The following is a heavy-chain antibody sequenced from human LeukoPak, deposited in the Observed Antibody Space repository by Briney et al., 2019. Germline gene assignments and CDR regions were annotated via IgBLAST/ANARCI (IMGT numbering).Heavy chain of an antibody. V-gene: IGHV1-18*01. CDR1: GCIFSSYA. CDR2: ISGYNGNT. CDR3: ARDDYDSSVPIYFQH. Sequence: ASVKVSCKASGCIFSSYAISWVRQAPGQGLEWMGWISGYNGNTNYAQKLQGRVTMTTDTSTSTAYMELRSLRSDDTAVYYGARDDYDSSVPIYFQHGGQGTLVTVSS. D-gene: IGHD3-22*01. J-gene: IGHJ1*01.